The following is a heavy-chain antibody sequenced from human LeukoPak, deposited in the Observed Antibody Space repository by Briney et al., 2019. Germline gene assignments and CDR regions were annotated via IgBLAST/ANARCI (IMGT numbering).Heavy chain of an antibody. CDR1: GGSISSGGYY. Sequence: SQTLSLTCSVSGGSISSGGYYWSWIRQHPGKGPEWVGYVYYRGNTYYNPSLRSRVNISVDTSKNQFSLRLSSVTAADAAVYYCARGRIAAAGKLDYWGQGTLVTVSS. CDR3: ARGRIAAAGKLDY. V-gene: IGHV4-31*03. D-gene: IGHD6-13*01. CDR2: VYYRGNT. J-gene: IGHJ4*02.